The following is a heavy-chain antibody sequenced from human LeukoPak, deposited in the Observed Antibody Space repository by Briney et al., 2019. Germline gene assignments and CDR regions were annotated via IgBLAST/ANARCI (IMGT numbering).Heavy chain of an antibody. CDR1: GYTFTGYY. V-gene: IGHV1-2*02. J-gene: IGHJ4*02. D-gene: IGHD6-19*01. CDR3: ARSQWLIDASIDY. CDR2: INPTSGGT. Sequence: ASVKVSCKSSGYTFTGYYMHWVRQAPGQGLEWMGWINPTSGGTKYAQKFQGRVTMTRDTSISTAYMELSRLRSDDTAVYYCARSQWLIDASIDYWGQGTLVTVPS.